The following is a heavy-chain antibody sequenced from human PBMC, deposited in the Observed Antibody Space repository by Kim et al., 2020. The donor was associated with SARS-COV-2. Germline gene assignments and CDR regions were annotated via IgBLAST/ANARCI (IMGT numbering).Heavy chain of an antibody. CDR3: ARGQGWYGY. D-gene: IGHD2-15*01. Sequence: STNDHPSLKSRVTISVDTSKNQFSLKLSSVTAADTAVYYCARGQGWYGYWRQGTLVTVSS. CDR2: ST. J-gene: IGHJ4*02. V-gene: IGHV4-34*01.